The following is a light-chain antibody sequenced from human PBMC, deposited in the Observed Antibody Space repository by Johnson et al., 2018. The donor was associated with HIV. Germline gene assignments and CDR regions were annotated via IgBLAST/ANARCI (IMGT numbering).Light chain of an antibody. CDR2: DNN. CDR3: GTWDSSLMSCFYV. CDR1: SSNIGNNY. V-gene: IGLV1-51*01. Sequence: QAVLTQPPSVSAAPGQKVTISCSGSSSNIGNNYVSWYQQLPGTAPKLLIYDNNKRPSGIPDRFSGSKSGTSATLGITGLQTGDEADYYCGTWDSSLMSCFYVFGTGTKVTVL. J-gene: IGLJ1*01.